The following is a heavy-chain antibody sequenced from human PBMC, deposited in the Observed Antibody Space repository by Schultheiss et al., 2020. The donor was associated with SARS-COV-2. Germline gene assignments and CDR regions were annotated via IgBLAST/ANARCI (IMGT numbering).Heavy chain of an antibody. CDR1: RGSFSAFY. CDR2: INHSGST. J-gene: IGHJ3*02. D-gene: IGHD6-13*01. V-gene: IGHV4-34*01. Sequence: GSLRLSCTFNRGSFSAFYWSWIRQTPGKGLEWIGEINHSGSTNYNPSLKSRVTIAVDTSKNQFSLKLSSVTAADTAVYYCATIGYGSSTGLAAFDIWGQGTRVT. CDR3: ATIGYGSSTGLAAFDI.